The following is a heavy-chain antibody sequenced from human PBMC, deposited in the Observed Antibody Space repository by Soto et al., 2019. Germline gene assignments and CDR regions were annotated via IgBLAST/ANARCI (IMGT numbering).Heavy chain of an antibody. D-gene: IGHD3-16*01. Sequence: QVQLVESGGGVVQPGRSLRLSCAASGFTYSSYAMHWVRQAPGKGLEWVAVISYDGSNKYYADSVKGRFTISRDNSKNTLYLQMNSLRAEETAVYYCARGGAGQLADYDGGRYGMDVWGQGTTVTVSS. V-gene: IGHV3-30-3*01. J-gene: IGHJ6*02. CDR3: ARGGAGQLADYDGGRYGMDV. CDR1: GFTYSSYA. CDR2: ISYDGSNK.